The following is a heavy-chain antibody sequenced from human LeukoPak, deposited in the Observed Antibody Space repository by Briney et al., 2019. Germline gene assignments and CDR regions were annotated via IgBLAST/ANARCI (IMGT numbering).Heavy chain of an antibody. Sequence: PGGSLRLSCAASGFTFSSYAMHWVRQAPGKGVEWVAVISYDGSNKYYADSVKGRFTISRDNSKNTLYLQMNSLRAEDTAVYYCATTPLYSSGWHPDYWGQGTLVTVSS. D-gene: IGHD6-19*01. J-gene: IGHJ4*02. V-gene: IGHV3-30*04. CDR1: GFTFSSYA. CDR2: ISYDGSNK. CDR3: ATTPLYSSGWHPDY.